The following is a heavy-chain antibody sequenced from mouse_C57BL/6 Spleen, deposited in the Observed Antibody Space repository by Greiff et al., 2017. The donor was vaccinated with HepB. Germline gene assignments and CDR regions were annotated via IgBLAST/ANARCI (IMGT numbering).Heavy chain of an antibody. J-gene: IGHJ4*01. D-gene: IGHD3-1*01. CDR1: GYTFTSYW. Sequence: VQLQQPGAELVKPGASVKLSCKASGYTFTSYWMHWVKQRPGQGLEWIGMIHPNSGSTNYNEKFKSKATLTVDKSSSTAYMQLSSLTSEDSAVYYCARYGGYAFMDYWGQGTSVTVSS. V-gene: IGHV1-64*01. CDR3: ARYGGYAFMDY. CDR2: IHPNSGST.